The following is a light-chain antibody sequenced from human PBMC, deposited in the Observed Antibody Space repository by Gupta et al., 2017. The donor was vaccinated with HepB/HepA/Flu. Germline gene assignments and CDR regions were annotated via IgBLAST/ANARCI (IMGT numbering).Light chain of an antibody. V-gene: IGKV1-39*01. CDR3: QQSDTSPKT. J-gene: IGKJ1*01. Sequence: DFQMTQSPSSLSPSVGDRVTITCRASQSIANYLNWYQQKPGKAPSLLIYTTSSLQSGVPSRFSGSGSGTDFTLTISRLQPEDFATYYCQQSDTSPKTFGQGTKVEIK. CDR2: TTS. CDR1: QSIANY.